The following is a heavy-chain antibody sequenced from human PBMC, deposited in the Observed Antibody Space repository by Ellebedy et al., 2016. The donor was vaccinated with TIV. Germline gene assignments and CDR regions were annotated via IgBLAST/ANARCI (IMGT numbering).Heavy chain of an antibody. Sequence: SLKISXAASGFTFENYTMHWVRQAPGKDLEWVSGISWDSVTIGCADSVKGRFSMSRDNAKNSLYLQMNSLRVEDTALYYCASSGVTGLDAFDTWGQGTMVTVSS. J-gene: IGHJ3*02. CDR3: ASSGVTGLDAFDT. D-gene: IGHD5-18*01. CDR2: ISWDSVTI. CDR1: GFTFENYT. V-gene: IGHV3-9*01.